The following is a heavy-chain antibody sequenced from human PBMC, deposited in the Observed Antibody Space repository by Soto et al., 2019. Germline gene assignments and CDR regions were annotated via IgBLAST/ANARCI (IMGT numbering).Heavy chain of an antibody. Sequence: EAQLEESGGGLVQPGGSLRLSCAASGFTFSLSWMHWVRQGPGNRPGWVSRINSDGSITTYADSVKGRFTISRDNAKKTLYLQMNSLTAADTAVYYCARDLEKCGGACSRACDIWGQGTRVTVSS. J-gene: IGHJ3*02. V-gene: IGHV3-74*01. CDR3: ARDLEKCGGACSRACDI. CDR2: INSDGSIT. CDR1: GFTFSLSW. D-gene: IGHD2-21*01.